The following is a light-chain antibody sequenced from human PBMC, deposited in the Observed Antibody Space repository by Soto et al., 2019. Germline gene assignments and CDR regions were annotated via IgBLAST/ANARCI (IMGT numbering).Light chain of an antibody. J-gene: IGLJ3*02. V-gene: IGLV2-14*01. CDR3: SSYTTSTTGV. CDR2: DVS. Sequence: QSALTQPASVSGSPGQSITISCTGTSSDVGAYNYVSWFQQHPGKAPRLIIYDVSNRPSGVSNRFSGSKSGNTASLTISGLQAEDEADYYCSSYTTSTTGVFGGGT. CDR1: SSDVGAYNY.